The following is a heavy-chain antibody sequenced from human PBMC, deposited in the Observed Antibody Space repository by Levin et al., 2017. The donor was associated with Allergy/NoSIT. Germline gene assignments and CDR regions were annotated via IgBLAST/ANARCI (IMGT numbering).Heavy chain of an antibody. J-gene: IGHJ4*02. Sequence: GESLKISCAASGFTFSSYEMNWVRQAPGKGLEWVSYISSSGSTIYYADSVKGRFTISRDNAKNSLYLQMNSLKAEDTAVYYCARQLGNFWSGYNYFDYWGQGTLVTVSS. CDR1: GFTFSSYE. V-gene: IGHV3-48*03. CDR3: ARQLGNFWSGYNYFDY. D-gene: IGHD3-3*01. CDR2: ISSSGSTI.